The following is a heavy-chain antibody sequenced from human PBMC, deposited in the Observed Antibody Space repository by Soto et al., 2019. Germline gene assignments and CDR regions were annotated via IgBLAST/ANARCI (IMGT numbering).Heavy chain of an antibody. CDR3: ARRQQWLAGYFDY. CDR1: GDSISSSGLY. J-gene: IGHJ4*02. D-gene: IGHD6-19*01. V-gene: IGHV4-39*01. Sequence: SETLSLTCAVSGDSISSSGLYWGWIRQPPGKGLEWIGSIYYSGSTYYNPSLKSRVTISVDTSKSQFSLKMRSVTAADTAVYYCARRQQWLAGYFDYWGQGTLVTVSS. CDR2: IYYSGST.